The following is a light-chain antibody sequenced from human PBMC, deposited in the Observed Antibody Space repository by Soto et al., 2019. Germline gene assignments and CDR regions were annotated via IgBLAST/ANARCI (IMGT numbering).Light chain of an antibody. Sequence: QSVLTQPASVSGSPGQSITISCTGTSSDVGSYNLVSWYQQHPGKAPKLMIYEGSKRPSGVSNRFSGSKSGNTASLTISGLQAEDEADYYCSSYTSSSTLVFGTGTKGTVL. CDR3: SSYTSSSTLV. J-gene: IGLJ1*01. V-gene: IGLV2-14*02. CDR1: SSDVGSYNL. CDR2: EGS.